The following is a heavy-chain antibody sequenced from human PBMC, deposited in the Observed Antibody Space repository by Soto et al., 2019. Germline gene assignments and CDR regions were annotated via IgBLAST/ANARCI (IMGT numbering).Heavy chain of an antibody. CDR3: AKVGGVAVAGLIFDY. CDR2: ISGSGGST. CDR1: GFTFSSYA. J-gene: IGHJ4*02. V-gene: IGHV3-23*01. Sequence: GSLRLSCAASGFTFSSYAMSWVRQAPGKGLEWVSAISGSGGSTYYADSVKGRFTISRDNSKNTLYLQMNSLRAEDTAVYYCAKVGGVAVAGLIFDYWGQGTLVTVSS. D-gene: IGHD6-19*01.